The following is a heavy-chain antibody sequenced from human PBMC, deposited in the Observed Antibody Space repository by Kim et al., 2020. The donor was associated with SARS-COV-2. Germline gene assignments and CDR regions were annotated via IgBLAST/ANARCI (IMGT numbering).Heavy chain of an antibody. D-gene: IGHD3-10*01. V-gene: IGHV1-8*01. Sequence: AQNVQGRVTMTRNTSISTAYMELSSLRSEDTAVYYCARAGGRVWFGIGGYWGQGTLVTVSS. CDR3: ARAGGRVWFGIGGY. J-gene: IGHJ4*02.